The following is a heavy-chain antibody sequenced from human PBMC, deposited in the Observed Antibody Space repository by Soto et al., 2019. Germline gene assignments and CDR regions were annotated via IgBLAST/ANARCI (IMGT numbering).Heavy chain of an antibody. CDR1: GGSISSGGYY. D-gene: IGHD6-13*01. Sequence: QVQLQESGPGLVKPSQTLSLTCTVSGGSISSGGYYWSWIRQHPGKGLEWIGYIYYSGSTYYNPSLKSRVTLAVDTSKNQYSLKLSSVTAADTDVYYCARAAPYSSPFRWFDPWGQGTLVTVSS. CDR2: IYYSGST. J-gene: IGHJ5*02. V-gene: IGHV4-31*03. CDR3: ARAAPYSSPFRWFDP.